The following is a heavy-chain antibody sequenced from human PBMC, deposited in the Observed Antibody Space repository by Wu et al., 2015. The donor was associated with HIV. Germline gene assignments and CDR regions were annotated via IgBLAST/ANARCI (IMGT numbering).Heavy chain of an antibody. J-gene: IGHJ3*02. CDR2: IIPIFGTA. Sequence: QVQLVQSGAEVKKPGSSVKVSCKASGGTFSSYAISWVRQAPGRGLEWMGGIIPIFGTANYAHKFKGRVSITTDESTRAAYMELSSLRSDDTAIYYCARGGGDRIDDAFDIWGQGTVVTVS. V-gene: IGHV1-69*05. CDR1: GGTFSSYA. CDR3: ARGGGDRIDDAFDI. D-gene: IGHD3-16*01.